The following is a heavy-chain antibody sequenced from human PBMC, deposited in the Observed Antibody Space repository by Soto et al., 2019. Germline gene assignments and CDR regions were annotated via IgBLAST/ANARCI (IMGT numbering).Heavy chain of an antibody. CDR1: GASIRSTSYY. Sequence: QLRLLESGPGLVKPSETLSLTCSVSGASIRSTSYYWGWIRQPPGKGLEWIGSIYYSGSTHYSPSLKGRIIMYIDTSTNLFYLKLTSVTAADTAVYYCTRPEGGAEADRPLDYWGQGTLVTDSS. D-gene: IGHD6-13*01. V-gene: IGHV4-39*01. CDR2: IYYSGST. CDR3: TRPEGGAEADRPLDY. J-gene: IGHJ4*02.